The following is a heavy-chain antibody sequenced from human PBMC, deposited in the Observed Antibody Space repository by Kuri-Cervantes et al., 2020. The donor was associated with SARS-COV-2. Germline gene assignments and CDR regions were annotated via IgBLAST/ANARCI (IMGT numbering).Heavy chain of an antibody. CDR2: IYYSGRT. V-gene: IGHV4-59*11. CDR1: GVSITSRY. D-gene: IGHD3-9*01. Sequence: SETLSLTCTVSGVSITSRYWSWIRQSPGKGLQWVGHIYYSGRTSYNPSLKSRITMSVDTTKNQFSLQLSSVTAADTAVYYCARATTGDVDAFDIWGQGTLVTVSS. J-gene: IGHJ3*02. CDR3: ARATTGDVDAFDI.